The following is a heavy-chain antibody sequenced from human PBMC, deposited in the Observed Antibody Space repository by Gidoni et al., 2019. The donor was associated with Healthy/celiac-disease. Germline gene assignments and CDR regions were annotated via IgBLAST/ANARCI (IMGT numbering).Heavy chain of an antibody. CDR1: GGSISSSSYY. Sequence: QLQLQESGPALVKPSETLSLTCTVSGGSISSSSYYWGWIRQPPGKGLEWIGSIYYSGSTYYNPSLKSRVTISVDTSKNQFSLKLSSVTAADTAVYYCARVVVVPGGWFDPWGQGTLVTVSS. CDR2: IYYSGST. D-gene: IGHD2-2*01. V-gene: IGHV4-39*07. CDR3: ARVVVVPGGWFDP. J-gene: IGHJ5*02.